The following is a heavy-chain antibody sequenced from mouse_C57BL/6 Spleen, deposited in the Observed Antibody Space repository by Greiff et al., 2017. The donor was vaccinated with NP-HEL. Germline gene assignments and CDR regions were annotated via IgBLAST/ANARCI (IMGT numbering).Heavy chain of an antibody. Sequence: VQLQQPGAELVRPGSSVKLSCKASGYTFTSYWMHWVKQRPIQGLEWIGNIDPSDSDTHYNHKFKDKATLTVDKSSSTAYMQLSSLTSEDSAVYYCARSAYRNYTWFAYWGQGTLVTVSA. J-gene: IGHJ3*01. CDR3: ARSAYRNYTWFAY. CDR2: IDPSDSDT. V-gene: IGHV1-52*01. D-gene: IGHD2-1*01. CDR1: GYTFTSYW.